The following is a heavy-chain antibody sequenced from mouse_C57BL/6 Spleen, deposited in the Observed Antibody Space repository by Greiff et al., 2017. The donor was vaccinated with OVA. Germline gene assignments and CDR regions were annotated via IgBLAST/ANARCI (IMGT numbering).Heavy chain of an antibody. V-gene: IGHV1-85*01. Sequence: QVQLQQSGPELVKPGASVKLSCKASGYTFTSYDINWVKQRPGQGLEWIGWIYPRDGSTKYNEKFQGKATLTVDTSSSTAYMELHSLTSEDSAVYFGARGGLYDYDDWYFDVWGTGTTVTVSS. CDR1: GYTFTSYD. CDR2: IYPRDGST. D-gene: IGHD2-4*01. J-gene: IGHJ1*03. CDR3: ARGGLYDYDDWYFDV.